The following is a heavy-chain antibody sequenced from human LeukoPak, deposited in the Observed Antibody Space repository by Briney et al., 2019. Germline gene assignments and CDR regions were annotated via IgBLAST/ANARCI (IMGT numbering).Heavy chain of an antibody. J-gene: IGHJ5*02. CDR2: INHSGST. CDR1: GGSFSGYY. Sequence: SETLSLTCAVYGGSFSGYYWSWIRQPPGKGLEWIGEINHSGSTNYNPSLKSRVTISVDTSKNQFSLKLSSVTAADTAVYYCASLYYYGSGSLSYPWGQGTLVTVSS. V-gene: IGHV4-34*01. CDR3: ASLYYYGSGSLSYP. D-gene: IGHD3-10*01.